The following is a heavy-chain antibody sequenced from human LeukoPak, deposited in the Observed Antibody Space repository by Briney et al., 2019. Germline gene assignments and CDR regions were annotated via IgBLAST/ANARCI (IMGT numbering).Heavy chain of an antibody. CDR2: IDYSGST. V-gene: IGHV4-59*01. J-gene: IGHJ6*03. D-gene: IGHD1-26*01. CDR3: ARGRWELLHYYYYYMDV. Sequence: SETLSLTCTGSGGSISSYYWSWIRQPPGKGLEWIGYIDYSGSTNYNPSLKSRVTISVDTSKNQFSLKLSSVTAADTAVYYCARGRWELLHYYYYYMDVWGKGTTVTVSS. CDR1: GGSISSYY.